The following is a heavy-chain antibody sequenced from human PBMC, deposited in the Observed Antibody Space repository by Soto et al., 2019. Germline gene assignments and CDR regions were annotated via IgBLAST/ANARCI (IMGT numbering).Heavy chain of an antibody. D-gene: IGHD6-6*01. CDR2: INHSGST. CDR3: ARVHSSSSTTYYYGMDV. V-gene: IGHV4-34*01. Sequence: SETLSLTCAVYGGSFSGYYWSWIRQPPGKGLEWIGEINHSGSTNYNPSLEGRVTISVDTSKNQFSLKLSSVTAADTAVYYCARVHSSSSTTYYYGMDVWGQGTTVTV. J-gene: IGHJ6*02. CDR1: GGSFSGYY.